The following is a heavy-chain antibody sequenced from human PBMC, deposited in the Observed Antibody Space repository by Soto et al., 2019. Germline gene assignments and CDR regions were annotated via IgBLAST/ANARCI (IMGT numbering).Heavy chain of an antibody. CDR3: ARDKGSIVGATMFDY. CDR2: TYYRSKWHN. J-gene: IGHJ4*02. D-gene: IGHD1-26*01. V-gene: IGHV6-1*01. CDR1: GDSVSSKSAA. Sequence: PSQTLSLTCAISGDSVSSKSAAWNWIRQSPSRGLEWLGRTYYRSKWHNEYAVSVKSRIIINPDTSKNQFSLQLNSVTPEDTAVYYCARDKGSIVGATMFDYWGQGTLVTVSS.